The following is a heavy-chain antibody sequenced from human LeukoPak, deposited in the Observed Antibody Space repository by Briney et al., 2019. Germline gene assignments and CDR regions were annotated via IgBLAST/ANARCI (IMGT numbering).Heavy chain of an antibody. V-gene: IGHV3-23*01. Sequence: GALRLSCAASGFTFSSNAMTWVRQAPGQWLEWVSSISETSSHTFYADSVKGRFTISRDNTKNTLFLQMNSLRVEDTAMYYCAKDFSSSWQFDPWGQGTLVTVSS. D-gene: IGHD6-13*01. CDR2: ISETSSHT. CDR3: AKDFSSSWQFDP. CDR1: GFTFSSNA. J-gene: IGHJ5*02.